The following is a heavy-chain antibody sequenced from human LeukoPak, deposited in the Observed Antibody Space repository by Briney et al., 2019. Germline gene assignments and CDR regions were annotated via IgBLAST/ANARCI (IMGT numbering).Heavy chain of an antibody. CDR1: GFTFSSYS. CDR3: ARSSSSWYNYFDY. Sequence: AGGSLRLSCAASGFTFSSYSMNWVRQAPGKGLEWVSSIGSSSTYIYYADSVKGRFTISRDNARNSLYLQMNSLRAEDTAVYYCARSSSSWYNYFDYWGQGTLVTVSS. J-gene: IGHJ4*02. CDR2: IGSSSTYI. D-gene: IGHD6-13*01. V-gene: IGHV3-21*01.